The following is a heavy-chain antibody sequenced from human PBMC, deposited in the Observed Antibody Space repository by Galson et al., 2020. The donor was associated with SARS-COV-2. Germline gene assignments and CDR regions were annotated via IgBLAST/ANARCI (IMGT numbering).Heavy chain of an antibody. V-gene: IGHV3-48*03. J-gene: IGHJ4*02. Sequence: GGSLRLSCRASGFTFSDYEMNWVRQAPGKGLEWVSYTSSSGRTKYYADSMKGRFTISRDNAKNSLYLQMNSLRAEDTAVYYCARGGYGDPFDYWGQGTLVTVSS. CDR3: ARGGYGDPFDY. CDR2: TSSSGRTK. D-gene: IGHD4-17*01. CDR1: GFTFSDYE.